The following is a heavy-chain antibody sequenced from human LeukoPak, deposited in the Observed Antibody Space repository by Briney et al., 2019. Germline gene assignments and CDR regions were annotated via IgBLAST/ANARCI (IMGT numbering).Heavy chain of an antibody. J-gene: IGHJ6*02. CDR2: INPNSGGT. CDR1: GYTFTGYY. Sequence: ASVKVSCKASGYTFTGYYMHWVRQAPGQGLEWMGWINPNSGGTNYAQKFQGGVTMTRDTSISTAYMELSRLRSDDTAVYYCARFGFLHCSSTSCYEYYYYYGMDVWGQGTTVTVSS. V-gene: IGHV1-2*02. D-gene: IGHD2-2*01. CDR3: ARFGFLHCSSTSCYEYYYYYGMDV.